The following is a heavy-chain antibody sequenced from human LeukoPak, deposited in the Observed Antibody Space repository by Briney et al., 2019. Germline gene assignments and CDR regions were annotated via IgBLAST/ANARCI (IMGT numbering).Heavy chain of an antibody. CDR3: TRDTGGIGSYPDY. J-gene: IGHJ4*02. V-gene: IGHV3-7*01. D-gene: IGHD1-26*01. CDR1: GFTFRNYW. Sequence: GGSLRLSCAASGFTFRNYWMTWVRQTPGKGLEWVANIKQDGSEKYFWDSVKGRFTISRDNAKNSVYLQMNSLRVEDTGVYYCTRDTGGIGSYPDYWGQGTRLTVSS. CDR2: IKQDGSEK.